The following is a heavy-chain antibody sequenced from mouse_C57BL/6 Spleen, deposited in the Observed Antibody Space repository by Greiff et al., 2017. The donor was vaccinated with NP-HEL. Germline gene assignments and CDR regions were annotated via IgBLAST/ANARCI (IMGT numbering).Heavy chain of an antibody. D-gene: IGHD2-4*01. V-gene: IGHV1-39*01. CDR2: INPNYGTT. CDR3: VIYYDYGRYFDV. Sequence: EVKLVESGPELVKPGASVKISCKASGYSFTDYNMNWVKQSNGKSPEWIGVINPNYGTTSYNQKFKGKATLTVDQSSSTAYMQLNSLTSEDSAVYYCVIYYDYGRYFDVWGTGTTVTVSS. CDR1: GYSFTDYN. J-gene: IGHJ1*03.